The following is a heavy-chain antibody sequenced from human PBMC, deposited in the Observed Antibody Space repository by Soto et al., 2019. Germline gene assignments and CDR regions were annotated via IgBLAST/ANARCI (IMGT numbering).Heavy chain of an antibody. D-gene: IGHD2-21*02. CDR2: VYHTGDT. Sequence: ASETLSLTCGVSGGTVASSHWWSWVRQSPGGGLEWIGNVYHTGDTNLNPSLQSRVTISVDKSNNQFSLRLNSLTAADTAVYFCAREIVTAGGNNYFDTWGPGTLVTVSS. J-gene: IGHJ5*01. CDR3: AREIVTAGGNNYFDT. CDR1: GGTVASSHW. V-gene: IGHV4-4*02.